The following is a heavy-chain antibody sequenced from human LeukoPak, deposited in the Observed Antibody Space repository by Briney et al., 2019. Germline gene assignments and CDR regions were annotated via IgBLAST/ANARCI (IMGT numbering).Heavy chain of an antibody. D-gene: IGHD2-2*01. Sequence: GASVKVSCKASGYTFTGYYMHWARQAPGQGLEWMGWINPNSGGTNYAQKFQGRVTMTRDTSISTAYMELSRLRSDDTAVYYCARESGDCSSTSCPFDYWGQGTLVTVSS. CDR2: INPNSGGT. J-gene: IGHJ4*02. CDR1: GYTFTGYY. V-gene: IGHV1-2*02. CDR3: ARESGDCSSTSCPFDY.